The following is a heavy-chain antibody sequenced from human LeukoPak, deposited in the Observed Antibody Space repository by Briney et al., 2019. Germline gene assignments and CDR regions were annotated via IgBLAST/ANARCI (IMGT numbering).Heavy chain of an antibody. D-gene: IGHD5-18*01. J-gene: IGHJ6*03. V-gene: IGHV1-69*13. CDR2: IIPIFGTA. CDR3: ARDRGYSYAKKSSYYYMDV. Sequence: ASVKVSCKTSGGTFSNYAISWVRQAPGQGLEWMGRIIPIFGTANYAQKFQGRVTINADEFTSTFYMKLYSLTSEDTAVYYCARDRGYSYAKKSSYYYMDVWGKGTTVTVSS. CDR1: GGTFSNYA.